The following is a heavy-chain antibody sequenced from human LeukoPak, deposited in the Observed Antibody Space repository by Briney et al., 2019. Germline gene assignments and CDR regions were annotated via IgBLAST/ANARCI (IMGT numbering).Heavy chain of an antibody. CDR3: AREPIQRTFDY. CDR1: GYTFTSYG. CDR2: ISAYNGNT. Sequence: ASVTVSFKASGYTFTSYGISWVRQAPGQGLEWMGWISAYNGNTNYAQKLQGRVTMTTDTSTSTAYMELRSLRSDDTAVYYCAREPIQRTFDYWGQGTLVTVSS. D-gene: IGHD5-18*01. V-gene: IGHV1-18*01. J-gene: IGHJ4*02.